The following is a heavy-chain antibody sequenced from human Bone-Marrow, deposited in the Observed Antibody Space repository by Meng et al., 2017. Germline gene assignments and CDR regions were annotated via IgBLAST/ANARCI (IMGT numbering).Heavy chain of an antibody. V-gene: IGHV1-2*02. CDR3: ARGGVWRGQLWSHLYYFDY. CDR2: INPNSGGT. D-gene: IGHD5-18*01. CDR1: GYTFTGHY. Sequence: ASVKVSCKASGYTFTGHYMHWVRQAPGQGLEWLGWINPNSGGTNYAQKFQGRVTMTRDTSISTAYMELSRLRSDDTAVYYCARGGVWRGQLWSHLYYFDYWGQGTLVTVSS. J-gene: IGHJ4*02.